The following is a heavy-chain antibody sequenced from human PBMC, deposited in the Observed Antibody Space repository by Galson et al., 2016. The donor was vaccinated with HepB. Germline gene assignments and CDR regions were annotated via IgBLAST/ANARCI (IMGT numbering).Heavy chain of an antibody. D-gene: IGHD1-26*01. CDR3: ARDGSPSSLDY. V-gene: IGHV3-7*03. Sequence: SLRLSCAASGFTFSSNWMSWVRQAPGKGLEWVANIRQDGSEKHHVDAVEGRFTISRDNAKKSLYLQMSSLKVEDTAVYYFARDGSPSSLDYWGQGTLVIVSS. CDR2: IRQDGSEK. J-gene: IGHJ4*02. CDR1: GFTFSSNW.